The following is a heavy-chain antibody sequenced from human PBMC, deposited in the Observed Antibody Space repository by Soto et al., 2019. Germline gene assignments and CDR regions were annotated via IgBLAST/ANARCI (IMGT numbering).Heavy chain of an antibody. V-gene: IGHV3-21*01. CDR3: ARDPQQLASYYFDH. CDR1: GFTFSSYS. Sequence: GGSLRLSCAASGFTFSSYSMNWVRQAPGKGLEWVSSISSSSSYIYYADSVKGRFTISIDNAKNSLYLQMNSLRAEDTAVYYCARDPQQLASYYFDHWSQGTLVSASS. CDR2: ISSSSSYI. J-gene: IGHJ4*02. D-gene: IGHD6-13*01.